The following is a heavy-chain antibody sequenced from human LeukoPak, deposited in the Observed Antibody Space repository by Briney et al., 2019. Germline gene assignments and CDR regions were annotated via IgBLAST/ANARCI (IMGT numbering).Heavy chain of an antibody. V-gene: IGHV3-9*03. CDR2: ISWNSGSI. J-gene: IGHJ4*02. CDR3: AKEAVAGRWRGYFDY. Sequence: GGSLRLSCAASGFTFDDYAMHWVRQAPGKCLEWVSGISWNSGSIGYADSVKGRFTISRDNAKNSLYLQMNSLRAEDMALYYCAKEAVAGRWRGYFDYWGQGTLVTVSS. D-gene: IGHD6-19*01. CDR1: GFTFDDYA.